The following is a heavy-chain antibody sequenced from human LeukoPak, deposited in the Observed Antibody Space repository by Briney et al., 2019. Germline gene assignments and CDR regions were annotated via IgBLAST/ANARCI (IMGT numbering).Heavy chain of an antibody. CDR2: INPNSGGT. V-gene: IGHV1-2*02. D-gene: IGHD6-13*01. J-gene: IGHJ5*02. Sequence: ASVKVSCKASGYTFTGYYMHWVRQAPGQGLEWMGWINPNSGGTNYAQKFQGRVTMTRDTSISTAYMELSRLRSDDTAVYYCARDGAAAAGTGWFDPWGQGTLVTVSS. CDR3: ARDGAAAAGTGWFDP. CDR1: GYTFTGYY.